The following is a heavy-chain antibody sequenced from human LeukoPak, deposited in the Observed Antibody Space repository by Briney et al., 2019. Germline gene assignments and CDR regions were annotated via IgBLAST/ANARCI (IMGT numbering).Heavy chain of an antibody. Sequence: GGSLRLSCAVSGFTFRTFWMHWVRQVPGEGLVWVSRINEDGSITNYADSVKGRFSISRDNAKNTLYLQMNSLRAEDTAVYYCARGRYIAAALDYWGQGTLVTVSS. D-gene: IGHD6-13*01. CDR3: ARGRYIAAALDY. CDR2: INEDGSIT. CDR1: GFTFRTFW. V-gene: IGHV3-74*01. J-gene: IGHJ4*02.